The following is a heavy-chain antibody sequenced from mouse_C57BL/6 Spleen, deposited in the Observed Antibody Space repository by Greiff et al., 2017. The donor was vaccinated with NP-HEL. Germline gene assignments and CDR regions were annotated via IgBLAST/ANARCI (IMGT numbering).Heavy chain of an antibody. CDR2: IWSGGSA. D-gene: IGHD2-4*01. V-gene: IGHV2-2*01. CDR1: GFSLTSYG. CDR3: ARIDYDVKAMDY. Sequence: VMLVESGPGLVQPSQSLSITCTVSGFSLTSYGVHWVRQSPGKGLEWLGVIWSGGSADYNAAFISRLSISKDNSKSQVFFKMNSLQADDTAIYYCARIDYDVKAMDYWGQGTSVTVSS. J-gene: IGHJ4*01.